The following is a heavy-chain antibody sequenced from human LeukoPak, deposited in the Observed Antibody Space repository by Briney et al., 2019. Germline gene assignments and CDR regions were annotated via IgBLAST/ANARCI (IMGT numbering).Heavy chain of an antibody. V-gene: IGHV1-2*02. CDR3: ARVPVGRVEVPAAMLDY. D-gene: IGHD2-2*01. Sequence: GASVKVSCKASGYTFTGYYMHWVRQAPGQGLEWMGWINTNSGGTNYAQKFQGRVTMTRDTSISTAYMELSRLRSDDTAVYYCARVPVGRVEVPAAMLDYWGQGTLVTVSS. CDR1: GYTFTGYY. CDR2: INTNSGGT. J-gene: IGHJ4*02.